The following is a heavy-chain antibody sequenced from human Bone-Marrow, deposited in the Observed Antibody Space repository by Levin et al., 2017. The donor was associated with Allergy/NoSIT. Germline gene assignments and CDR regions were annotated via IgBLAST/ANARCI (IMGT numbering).Heavy chain of an antibody. V-gene: IGHV3-53*01. J-gene: IGHJ6*03. CDR1: GFTVSSNY. CDR3: ARGHYSYYYMDG. CDR2: IYSGGST. Sequence: LSLTCAASGFTVSSNYMSWVRQAPGKGLEWVSVIYSGGSTYYADSVKGRFTISRDNSKNTLYIQMNSLRAEDTAVYYCARGHYSYYYMDGWGKGTTVTVSS.